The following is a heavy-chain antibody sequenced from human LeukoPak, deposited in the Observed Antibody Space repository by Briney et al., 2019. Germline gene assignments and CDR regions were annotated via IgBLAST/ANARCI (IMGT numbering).Heavy chain of an antibody. V-gene: IGHV4-39*01. CDR1: GGSIISSTYY. Sequence: SETLSLTCTVSGGSIISSTYYWGWIRQPPGKGLEWIGSIHHSGTTYCNPSLQSRVTISVDTSKNQFSLNLSSVTAADTAVYYCARHPYSYDAFDIWGQGTMVTVSS. CDR2: IHHSGTT. CDR3: ARHPYSYDAFDI. D-gene: IGHD5-18*01. J-gene: IGHJ3*02.